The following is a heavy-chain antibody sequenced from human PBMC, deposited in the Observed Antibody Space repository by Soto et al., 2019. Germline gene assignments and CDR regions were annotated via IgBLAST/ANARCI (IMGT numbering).Heavy chain of an antibody. D-gene: IGHD3-22*01. Sequence: GGSMRLSCAASGFTFSSYAMSWVRQAPGKGLEWVSAISGSGGSTYYADSVKGRFTISRDNSKNTLYLQMNSLRAEDTAVYYCAKDQKITMRVEYAFDLWGQRPMVTVPS. CDR3: AKDQKITMRVEYAFDL. CDR1: GFTFSSYA. CDR2: ISGSGGST. V-gene: IGHV3-23*01. J-gene: IGHJ3*01.